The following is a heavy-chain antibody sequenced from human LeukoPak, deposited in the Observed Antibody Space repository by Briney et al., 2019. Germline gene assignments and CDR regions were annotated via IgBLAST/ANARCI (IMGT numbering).Heavy chain of an antibody. CDR1: GGSISSYY. J-gene: IGHJ4*02. V-gene: IGHV4-59*08. Sequence: SETLSLTCTVSGGSISSYYWSGIRQPPGKGLEGSGYIYYIRSTNYNPPLKSRITTSLDTSKNQFSLKLSSVTAADTAVYYCARHPRYCSSTSCYDYWGKGNLVTVSS. CDR2: IYYIRST. CDR3: ARHPRYCSSTSCYDY. D-gene: IGHD2-2*01.